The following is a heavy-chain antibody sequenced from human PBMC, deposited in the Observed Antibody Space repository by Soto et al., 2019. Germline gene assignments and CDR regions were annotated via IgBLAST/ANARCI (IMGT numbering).Heavy chain of an antibody. CDR1: GYTFTGYY. Sequence: QVQLVQSGAEVKKPGASVKVSCKASGYTFTGYYMHWVRQAPGHGLEWMGWINPNSGGTNYAQKFQGWVTMTRDTSISTAYMELSRLRSDDTAVYYCARAVYYYDSSGYLRLFDYWGQGTLVTVSS. CDR2: INPNSGGT. V-gene: IGHV1-2*04. D-gene: IGHD3-22*01. J-gene: IGHJ4*02. CDR3: ARAVYYYDSSGYLRLFDY.